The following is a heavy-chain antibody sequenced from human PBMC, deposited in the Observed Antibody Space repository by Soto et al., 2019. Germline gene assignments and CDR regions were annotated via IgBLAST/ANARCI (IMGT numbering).Heavy chain of an antibody. V-gene: IGHV2-70*01. J-gene: IGHJ4*02. D-gene: IGHD6-6*01. Sequence: SCPTLVNPTQTLTLTCTFSGFSLSTSGMCVSWIRQPPGKALEWLALIDWDDDKYYSTSLKTRLTISKDTSKNQVVLTMTNMDPVDTATYYCARIRDSSSSCYFDYWGQGTLVTVSS. CDR1: GFSLSTSGMC. CDR3: ARIRDSSSSCYFDY. CDR2: IDWDDDK.